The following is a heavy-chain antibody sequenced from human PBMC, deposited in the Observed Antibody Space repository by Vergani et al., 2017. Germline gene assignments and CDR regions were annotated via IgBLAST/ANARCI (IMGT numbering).Heavy chain of an antibody. CDR3: ARDPLYSTTWPFLLLDMDG. J-gene: IGHJ6*02. CDR1: GGSISSGSYY. D-gene: IGHD6-13*01. V-gene: IGHV4-61*02. Sequence: QVQLQESGPGLVRPSQTLSLTCTVSGGSISSGSYYWSWFRQPAGKGLEWIGRFYTGGGTSYNPSLKSRVTIAGDTSKNQFSLQLSSVTAAHTAVYYCARDPLYSTTWPFLLLDMDGWLQGTTVTVSS. CDR2: FYTGGGT.